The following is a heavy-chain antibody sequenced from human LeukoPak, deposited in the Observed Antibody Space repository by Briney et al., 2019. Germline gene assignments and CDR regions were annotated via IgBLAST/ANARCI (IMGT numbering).Heavy chain of an antibody. CDR2: IYTSGST. CDR1: GGSISSGSYY. J-gene: IGHJ4*02. CDR3: ARDKGSSMDY. Sequence: PSETLSLTCTVSGGSISSGSYYWSWIRQPAGKGLEWIGRIYTSGSTNYNPSLKSRVTISVDTSKNQFSLKLSSVTAADTAVYYCARDKGSSMDYWGQGTLVTVSS. D-gene: IGHD6-6*01. V-gene: IGHV4-61*02.